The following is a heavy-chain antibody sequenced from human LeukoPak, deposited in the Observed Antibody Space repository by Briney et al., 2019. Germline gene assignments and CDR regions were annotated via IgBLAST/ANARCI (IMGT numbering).Heavy chain of an antibody. V-gene: IGHV4-59*01. Sequence: SETLSLTCTVSGGPSSSYYWSWIRQPPGKGLEWIGYIYNSGSTNYNPSLKSRVTISVDTSKNQFSLKLSSVTAADTAVYYCARENSNSWYLDYWGQGTLVTVSS. CDR1: GGPSSSYY. D-gene: IGHD6-13*01. CDR3: ARENSNSWYLDY. CDR2: IYNSGST. J-gene: IGHJ4*02.